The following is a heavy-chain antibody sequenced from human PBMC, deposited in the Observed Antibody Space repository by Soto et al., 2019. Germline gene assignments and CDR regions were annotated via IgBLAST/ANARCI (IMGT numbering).Heavy chain of an antibody. D-gene: IGHD2-8*01. V-gene: IGHV4-39*01. J-gene: IGHJ5*02. Sequence: SETLSLTCTVSGGTITSSSYYWGWIRQPPGKGLEWIGSIYYSGYTYYNPSLKSRITISLDASKNHFSLRLSSVTAADTAMYYCARHKSRPNSFDRWGQGSLVTVSS. CDR3: ARHKSRPNSFDR. CDR1: GGTITSSSYY. CDR2: IYYSGYT.